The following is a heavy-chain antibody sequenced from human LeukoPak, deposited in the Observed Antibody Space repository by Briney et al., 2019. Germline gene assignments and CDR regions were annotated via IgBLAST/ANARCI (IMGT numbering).Heavy chain of an antibody. CDR2: FYHGGNT. V-gene: IGHV4-38-2*01. D-gene: IGHD1-26*01. CDR3: AGGIVGVHAY. Sequence: SETLSLTCGASDFSISSAYYWGWIRQPPGKGLEWIGSFYHGGNTYYNPSLKSRVTISVDTPKNQFSLKLRSVTAADTAVYYCAGGIVGVHAYWGQGILVTVSS. CDR1: DFSISSAYY. J-gene: IGHJ4*02.